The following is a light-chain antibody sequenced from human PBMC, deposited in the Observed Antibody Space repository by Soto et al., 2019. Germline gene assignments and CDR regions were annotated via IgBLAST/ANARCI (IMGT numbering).Light chain of an antibody. V-gene: IGKV1-5*01. CDR3: QQYNSYRWT. Sequence: EIPMTQSPSTLAASVXDRVTITCRASQSISSWMAWYQQKPGKAPKLLIYDASSLKSGVPFRFSGSGSGTEFTLTISSLQPDDFATYYCQQYNSYRWTFGQGTKVDI. J-gene: IGKJ1*01. CDR1: QSISSW. CDR2: DAS.